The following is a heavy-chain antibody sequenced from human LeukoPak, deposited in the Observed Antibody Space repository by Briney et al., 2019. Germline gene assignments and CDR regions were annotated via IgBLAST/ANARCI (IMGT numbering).Heavy chain of an antibody. CDR3: ATLTYYYDSSGYYYFSYFDY. V-gene: IGHV3-66*04. CDR2: IYTGGST. Sequence: GGSLRLSCAASGFTVSSNYMSWVRQAPGKGLEWVSVIYTGGSTYFTDSVNGRFTISRDNAKNSLYLQMNSLRDEDTAVYFCATLTYYYDSSGYYYFSYFDYWGQGTLVTVSS. CDR1: GFTVSSNY. D-gene: IGHD3-22*01. J-gene: IGHJ4*02.